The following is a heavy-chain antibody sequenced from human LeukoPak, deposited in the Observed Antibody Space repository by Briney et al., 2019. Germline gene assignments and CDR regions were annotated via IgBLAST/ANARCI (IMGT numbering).Heavy chain of an antibody. CDR2: IYTSGST. CDR1: GGSISSGSYY. V-gene: IGHV4-61*02. J-gene: IGHJ6*03. D-gene: IGHD6-19*01. CDR3: ASGYSSGWLPNYYYYYMDV. Sequence: SETLSLTCTVSGGSISSGSYYWSWIRQPAGKGLEWIGRIYTSGSTNYNPSLKSRVTISVDTSKNQFSLKLSSVTAADTAVYYCASGYSSGWLPNYYYYYMDVWGKGTTVTISS.